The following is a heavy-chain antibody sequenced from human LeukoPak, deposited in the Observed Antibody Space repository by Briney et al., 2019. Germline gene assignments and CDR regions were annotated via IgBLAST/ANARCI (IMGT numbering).Heavy chain of an antibody. D-gene: IGHD2-2*02. CDR2: ISAYNGNT. CDR3: ARAMEDIVVVPAAISDGHAFDI. Sequence: ASVKVSCKASGYTFTSYGISWVRQAPGQGLEWMGWISAYNGNTNYAQKLQGRVTMTTDTSTSTAYMELRSLRSDDTAVYYCARAMEDIVVVPAAISDGHAFDIWGQGTMVTVSS. V-gene: IGHV1-18*01. CDR1: GYTFTSYG. J-gene: IGHJ3*02.